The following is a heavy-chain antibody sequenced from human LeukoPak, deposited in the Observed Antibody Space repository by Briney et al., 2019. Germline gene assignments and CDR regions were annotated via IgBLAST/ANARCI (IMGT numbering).Heavy chain of an antibody. D-gene: IGHD5-18*01. J-gene: IGHJ6*03. V-gene: IGHV4-59*01. Sequence: PSETLSLTCTVSGGSISSYYWSWIRQPPGKGLEWIGYIYYSGSTNYNPSLKSRVTISVDTSKNQFSLKLRSVTAADTAVYYCARTTEGGYTYDYFYYYYMGVWGKGTTVTISS. CDR2: IYYSGST. CDR1: GGSISSYY. CDR3: ARTTEGGYTYDYFYYYYMGV.